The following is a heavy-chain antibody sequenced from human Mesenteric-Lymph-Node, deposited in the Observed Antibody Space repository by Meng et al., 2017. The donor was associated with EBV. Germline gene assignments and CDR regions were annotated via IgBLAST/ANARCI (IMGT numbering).Heavy chain of an antibody. V-gene: IGHV4-30-4*01. J-gene: IGHJ4*02. CDR3: ARGLEVATMSY. D-gene: IGHD5-12*01. CDR1: DGSVSSGSYY. CDR2: IYYSGST. Sequence: VQLQESGPRLVKPSETLSLTCTFSDGSVSSGSYYWSWIRQPPGKGLEWIGYIYYSGSTYYNPSLKSRVTISVDTSKNQFSLKLSSVTAADTAVYYCARGLEVATMSYWGQGTLVTVSS.